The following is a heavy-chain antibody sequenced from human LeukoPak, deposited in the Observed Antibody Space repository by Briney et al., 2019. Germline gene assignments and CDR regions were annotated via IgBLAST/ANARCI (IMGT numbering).Heavy chain of an antibody. CDR2: IYYSGST. D-gene: IGHD2-15*01. Sequence: SETLSLTCTVSGGSISSSSYYWGWIRQPPVKGLEWIGSIYYSGSTYYNPSLKSRVTISVDTSKNQFSLKLSSLTAADTAVYYCARAVLSYCRGGSCPYFDYWGQGTLVTVSS. J-gene: IGHJ4*01. CDR3: ARAVLSYCRGGSCPYFDY. CDR1: GGSISSSSYY. V-gene: IGHV4-39*07.